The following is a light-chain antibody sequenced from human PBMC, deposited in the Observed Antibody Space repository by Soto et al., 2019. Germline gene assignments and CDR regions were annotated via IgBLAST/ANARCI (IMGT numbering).Light chain of an antibody. CDR3: QQSYSNLSIT. Sequence: DIQMTQFPSSLSASVVDRVTITCRASESISRHLNWYQQKPGKAPELLIYAASSLRNGVPSRFSGGESGTDFTLTIINLQPEDFATYYCQQSYSNLSITFGQGTRLGI. J-gene: IGKJ5*01. CDR2: AAS. V-gene: IGKV1-39*01. CDR1: ESISRH.